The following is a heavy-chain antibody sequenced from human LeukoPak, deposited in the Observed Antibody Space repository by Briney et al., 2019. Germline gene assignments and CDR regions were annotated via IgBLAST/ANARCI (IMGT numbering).Heavy chain of an antibody. CDR2: IYPGDSDT. CDR1: GYSFTSYW. Sequence: GESLKISCKGSGYSFTSYWIGWVRQMPGKGLEWMGIIYPGDSDTRYSPSFQGQVTISADKSISTAYLQWSSLKASDTAMYYCASGLGGIAVAYTIFDYGGQGTLVTASS. CDR3: ASGLGGIAVAYTIFDY. V-gene: IGHV5-51*01. D-gene: IGHD6-19*01. J-gene: IGHJ4*02.